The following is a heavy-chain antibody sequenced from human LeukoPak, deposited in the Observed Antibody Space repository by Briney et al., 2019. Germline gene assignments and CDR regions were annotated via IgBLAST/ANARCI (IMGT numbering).Heavy chain of an antibody. Sequence: PGGSLRLSCAASGFTFDDYGMTWVRQAPGKGLEWVSGINWNGGSTGYADSVKGRFNILRDTAKNSLYLQMNSLRAEDTALYYCARGYCSGGSCFLFDYWGQGTLVTVSS. V-gene: IGHV3-20*04. J-gene: IGHJ4*02. CDR1: GFTFDDYG. D-gene: IGHD2-15*01. CDR2: INWNGGST. CDR3: ARGYCSGGSCFLFDY.